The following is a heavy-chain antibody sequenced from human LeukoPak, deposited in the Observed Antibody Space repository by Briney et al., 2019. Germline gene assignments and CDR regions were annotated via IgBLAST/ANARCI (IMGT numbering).Heavy chain of an antibody. V-gene: IGHV1-8*01. D-gene: IGHD3-10*01. J-gene: IGHJ4*02. Sequence: ASVKVSCKASGYTFTSYDINWVRQATGQGLEWMGWINPNSGNTGYAQKFQGRVTMTRDTSTSTVYMELSSLRSEDTAVYYCARSDYGSGSYEDYWGQGTLVTVSS. CDR2: INPNSGNT. CDR3: ARSDYGSGSYEDY. CDR1: GYTFTSYD.